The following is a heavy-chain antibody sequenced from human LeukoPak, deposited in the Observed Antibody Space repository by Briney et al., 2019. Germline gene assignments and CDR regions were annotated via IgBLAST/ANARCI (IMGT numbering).Heavy chain of an antibody. CDR1: KFTFSHYG. V-gene: IGHV3-33*06. CDR3: VKDAERGFDYSNSLEK. D-gene: IGHD4-11*01. Sequence: SGRSLRLSCAASKFTFSHYGMHWVRQAPGKGLEWVAVVFHDGSNQYYADSVKGRFTVSRDNSQNMVYLQMNSLRPEDTAVYYSVKDAERGFDYSNSLEKWGQGTLVTVSS. CDR2: VFHDGSNQ. J-gene: IGHJ4*02.